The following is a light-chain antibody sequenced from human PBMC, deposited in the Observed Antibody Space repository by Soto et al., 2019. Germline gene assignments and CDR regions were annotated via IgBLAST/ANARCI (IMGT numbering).Light chain of an antibody. J-gene: IGLJ2*01. V-gene: IGLV2-14*01. CDR3: SSYASSRNVV. Sequence: QSALPQPASVSGSPGQSITISCTGTRSDVGGYNYVSWYQQHPGKAPKLMIYDVSNRPSGVSNRFSGSKSGNTASLTISGLHAEYEADYYCSSYASSRNVVFGGGTNVTVL. CDR1: RSDVGGYNY. CDR2: DVS.